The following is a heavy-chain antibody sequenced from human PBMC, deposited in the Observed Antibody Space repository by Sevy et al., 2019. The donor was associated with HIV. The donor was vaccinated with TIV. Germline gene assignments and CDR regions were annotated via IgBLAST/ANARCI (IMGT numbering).Heavy chain of an antibody. V-gene: IGHV3-7*01. CDR2: INQDGSEK. CDR1: GFTFRTHW. J-gene: IGHJ4*02. CDR3: ASDYS. Sequence: GGSLRLSCAASGFTFRTHWMTWVRQAPGKGLEWVANINQDGSEKSYLDPVKGGFTISRDDAKNSLYLQMNSLRVEDTAMYYCASDYSWGQGTLVTVSS.